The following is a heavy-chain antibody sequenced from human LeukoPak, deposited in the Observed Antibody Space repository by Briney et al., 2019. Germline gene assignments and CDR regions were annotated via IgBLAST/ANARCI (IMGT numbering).Heavy chain of an antibody. CDR3: KRDRPPGYYYYYYGMDV. D-gene: IGHD2-21*02. V-gene: IGHV4-31*03. CDR1: GGSLSSGGYY. J-gene: IGHJ6*02. Sequence: PPETLSLTCTLSGGSLSSGGYYWSWIRQHPGKGLEWIGYIYYSGSTYYNPSLKSRISISVDTSKNQFSLMLSSVTAADTAVYYCKRDRPPGYYYYYYGMDVWGQGTTVTVSS. CDR2: IYYSGST.